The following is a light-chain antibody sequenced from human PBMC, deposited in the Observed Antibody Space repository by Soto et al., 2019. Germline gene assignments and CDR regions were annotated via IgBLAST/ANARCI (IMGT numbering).Light chain of an antibody. CDR2: GNT. Sequence: QSVLTQPPSVSGAPGQRVTISCTGSSSNIGAGYDVHWYQQLPGTAPKLLIYGNTNRPSGVPARLSGSKSGTSASLAITGVQAEDEADDYCQSSDSSLSGHVVFGGGTKLTVL. CDR3: QSSDSSLSGHVV. J-gene: IGLJ2*01. CDR1: SSNIGAGYD. V-gene: IGLV1-40*01.